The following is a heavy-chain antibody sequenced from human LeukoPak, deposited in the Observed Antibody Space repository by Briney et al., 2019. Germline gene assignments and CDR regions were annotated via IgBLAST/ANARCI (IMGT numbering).Heavy chain of an antibody. CDR1: RFTLSTYW. D-gene: IGHD6-19*01. CDR3: AKDRSSGWFEGIYYFDY. V-gene: IGHV3-7*03. Sequence: GGSLRLSCAASRFTLSTYWMSWVRQAPGKGLEWVAHIKQDGSQEYYVDSVKGRFTISRDSAKNSLYLQMNSLRAEDTAVYYCAKDRSSGWFEGIYYFDYWGQGTLVTVSS. CDR2: IKQDGSQE. J-gene: IGHJ4*02.